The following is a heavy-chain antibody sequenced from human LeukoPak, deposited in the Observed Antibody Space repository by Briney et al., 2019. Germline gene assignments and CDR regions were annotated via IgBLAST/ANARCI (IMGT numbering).Heavy chain of an antibody. J-gene: IGHJ6*02. CDR3: ARDYDPWPVAGAYYYYGMDV. D-gene: IGHD6-19*01. CDR1: GFTFSSYS. Sequence: QPGGSLRLSCAASGFTFSSYSMNWVRQAPGEGLEWASYISSSSSTIYYADSVKGRFTISRDNAKNSLYLQMNSLRDEDTAVYYCARDYDPWPVAGAYYYYGMDVWGQGTTVTVSS. V-gene: IGHV3-48*02. CDR2: ISSSSSTI.